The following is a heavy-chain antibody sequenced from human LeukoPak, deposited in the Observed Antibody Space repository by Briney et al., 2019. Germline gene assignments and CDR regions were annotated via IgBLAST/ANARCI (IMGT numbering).Heavy chain of an antibody. V-gene: IGHV3-74*03. CDR3: AKSAVYGSGSFYYMDV. CDR2: INSDGSST. D-gene: IGHD3-10*01. Sequence: PGGSLRLSCAASGFTLSSHWMHWVRQAPGKGLVWVSHINSDGSSTTCADSVKGRFTISRDNSKNTLYLQMNSLRAEDTAVYYCAKSAVYGSGSFYYMDVWGKGTTVTVSS. CDR1: GFTLSSHW. J-gene: IGHJ6*03.